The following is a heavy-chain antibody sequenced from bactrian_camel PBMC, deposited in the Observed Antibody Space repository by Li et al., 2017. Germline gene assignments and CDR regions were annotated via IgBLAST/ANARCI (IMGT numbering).Heavy chain of an antibody. CDR1: GFTFSSYW. Sequence: QLVESGGGLVQPGGSLRLSCAASGFTFSSYWMYWVRQAPGKGLEWVSHVKGDGSGIKYADSAKGRFTISRDDAKNTAYLQLDSLKTEDTAMYYCCKGTPPDNWGQGTQVTVS. J-gene: IGHJ4*01. V-gene: IGHV3S6*01. CDR2: VKGDGSGI. CDR3: CKGTPPDN.